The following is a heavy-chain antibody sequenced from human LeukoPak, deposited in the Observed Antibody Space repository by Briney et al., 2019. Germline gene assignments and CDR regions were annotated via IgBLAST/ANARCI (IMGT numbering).Heavy chain of an antibody. J-gene: IGHJ4*02. CDR2: ISAYNDNT. CDR3: ARDGNIAVAGQLGY. Sequence: GASVKVSCKASGYTFTSYGISWVRQAPGQGLEWMEWISAYNDNTNYAQKLQGRVIMTTDTPTGTAYMELRNLRSDDTAVYYCARDGNIAVAGQLGYWGQGTLVTVSS. V-gene: IGHV1-18*01. CDR1: GYTFTSYG. D-gene: IGHD6-19*01.